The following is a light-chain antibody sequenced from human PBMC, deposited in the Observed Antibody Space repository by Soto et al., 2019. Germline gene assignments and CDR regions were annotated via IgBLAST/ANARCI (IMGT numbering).Light chain of an antibody. Sequence: IQMTHSPSSVSESVGDSVTMTCRASQGVSDWVAWYQQKPGEAPKLLIYGSSSLLSGVPSRFSGTRSATDFTLTISSLQPQDFATYYCQQSYSTPTWTFGQGTKVDIK. V-gene: IGKV1-12*01. CDR3: QQSYSTPTWT. CDR1: QGVSDW. J-gene: IGKJ1*01. CDR2: GSS.